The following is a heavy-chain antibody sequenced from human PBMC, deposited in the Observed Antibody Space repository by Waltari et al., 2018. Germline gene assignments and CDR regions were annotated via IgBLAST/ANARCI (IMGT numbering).Heavy chain of an antibody. Sequence: EVQLVESGGGLVPPGGSLRLSCAASGFTFSTSWMHWGRQAPGTGLGWVSLMDNGDGSGTSYADSVKGRFTISRDNAKNTLYLQMNSLRAEDTGVYYCARDHYYSKDVWGTGTTVTVSS. CDR1: GFTFSTSW. CDR3: ARDHYYSKDV. J-gene: IGHJ6*04. CDR2: MDNGDGSGT. V-gene: IGHV3-74*01.